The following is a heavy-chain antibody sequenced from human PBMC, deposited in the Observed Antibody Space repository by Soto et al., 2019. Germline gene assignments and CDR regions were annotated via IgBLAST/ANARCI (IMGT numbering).Heavy chain of an antibody. D-gene: IGHD2-15*01. CDR3: ARDRYCSGGSCYSGAYYYYGMDV. J-gene: IGHJ6*02. Sequence: ESGGGLVKPGGSLRLSCAASGFTFSSYSMNWVRQAPGKGLEWVSSISSSSSYIYYADSVKGRFTISRDNAKKSLYLQMNSLRAEDTAVYYCARDRYCSGGSCYSGAYYYYGMDVWGQGTTVTVSS. V-gene: IGHV3-21*01. CDR2: ISSSSSYI. CDR1: GFTFSSYS.